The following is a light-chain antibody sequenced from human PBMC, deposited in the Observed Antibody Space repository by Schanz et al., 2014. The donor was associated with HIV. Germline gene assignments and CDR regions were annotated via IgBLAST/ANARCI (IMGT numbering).Light chain of an antibody. Sequence: QSVLTQPPSLSGAPGQWVTVSCSGGSSNIGAGFDVHWYQHLPGMGPKLLIYATYNRPSGVPDRFSGSGSDTSASLAISGLQSEDEADYYCAGWDDSLNVWVFGGGTKVTVL. CDR1: SSNIGAGFD. J-gene: IGLJ3*02. V-gene: IGLV1-40*01. CDR2: ATY. CDR3: AGWDDSLNVWV.